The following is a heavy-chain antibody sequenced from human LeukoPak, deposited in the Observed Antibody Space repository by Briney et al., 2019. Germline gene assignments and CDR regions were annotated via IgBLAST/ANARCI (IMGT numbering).Heavy chain of an antibody. CDR2: IKSKNDGGTA. D-gene: IGHD2-15*01. V-gene: IGHV3-15*01. J-gene: IGHJ4*02. Sequence: GGSLRLSCAASGFIFNKAWMNWVRQAPGKGPEWVGRIKSKNDGGTADYGSPVKGRFTISRDDSNNTLYLQMNSLISDDTAIYYCTPVMVEDRGLWGQGTLVTVSS. CDR1: GFIFNKAW. CDR3: TPVMVEDRGL.